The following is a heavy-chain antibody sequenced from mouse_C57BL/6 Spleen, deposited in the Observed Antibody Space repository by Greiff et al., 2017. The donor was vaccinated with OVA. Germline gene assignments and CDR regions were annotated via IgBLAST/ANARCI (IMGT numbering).Heavy chain of an antibody. CDR3: AREAQAGAMDY. D-gene: IGHD3-2*02. V-gene: IGHV1-82*01. Sequence: QVQLKQSGPELVKPGASVKISCKASGYAFSSSWMNWVKQRPGKGLEWIGRIYPGDGDTNYNGKFKGKATLTADKSSSTAYMQLSSLTSEDSAVYFCAREAQAGAMDYWGQGTSVTVSS. CDR1: GYAFSSSW. CDR2: IYPGDGDT. J-gene: IGHJ4*01.